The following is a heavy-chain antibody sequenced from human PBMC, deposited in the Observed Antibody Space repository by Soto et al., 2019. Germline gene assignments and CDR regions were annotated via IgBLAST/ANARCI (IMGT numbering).Heavy chain of an antibody. CDR1: GYTFTSYY. D-gene: IGHD2-15*01. CDR3: ARDQGDCSGGSCHGNFDY. Sequence: ASVKVSCKASGYTFTSYYMHWVRQAPGQGLEWMGIINPSGGGTSYAQKFQGRVTMTRDTSTSTVYMELSSLRSEDTAVYYCARDQGDCSGGSCHGNFDYWGQGTLVTVSS. CDR2: INPSGGGT. V-gene: IGHV1-46*01. J-gene: IGHJ4*02.